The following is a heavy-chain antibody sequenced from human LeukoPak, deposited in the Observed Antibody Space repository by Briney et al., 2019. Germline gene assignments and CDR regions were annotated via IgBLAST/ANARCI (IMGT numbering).Heavy chain of an antibody. J-gene: IGHJ3*02. Sequence: GGSLRLSCVASGFTFSSYSMNWVRQAPGKGLEWVSYISSSRRTIYYADSVKGRVTISGDNAKNSLYLQMNSLRAEDTAVYYCARGGVGDIVVVVAATGDAFDIWGQGTRVTVSS. D-gene: IGHD2-15*01. V-gene: IGHV3-48*04. CDR1: GFTFSSYS. CDR2: ISSSRRTI. CDR3: ARGGVGDIVVVVAATGDAFDI.